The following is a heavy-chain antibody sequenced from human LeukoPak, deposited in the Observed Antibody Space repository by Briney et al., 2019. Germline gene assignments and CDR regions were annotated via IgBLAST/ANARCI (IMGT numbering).Heavy chain of an antibody. J-gene: IGHJ3*02. V-gene: IGHV1-69*13. CDR2: IIPIFGTA. CDR1: GYTFTSYG. Sequence: SVKVSCKASGYTFTSYGISWVRQAPGQGLEWMGGIIPIFGTANYAQKFQGRVTITADESTSTAYMELSSLRSEDTAVYYCARVVLTVVRGAGGGAFDIWGQGTMVTVSS. D-gene: IGHD3-10*01. CDR3: ARVVLTVVRGAGGGAFDI.